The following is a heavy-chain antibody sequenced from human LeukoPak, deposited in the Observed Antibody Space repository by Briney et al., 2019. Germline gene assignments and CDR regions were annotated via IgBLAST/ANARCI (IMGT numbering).Heavy chain of an antibody. CDR3: ARVIGIVGATGAFDI. D-gene: IGHD1-26*01. Sequence: ASVKVSCKASGYTFTSYDINWVRQATGQGLEWMGWINPNSGGTNYAQKFQGRVTMTRDTSISTAYMELSRLRSDDTAVYYCARVIGIVGATGAFDIWGQGTMVTVSS. V-gene: IGHV1-2*02. CDR1: GYTFTSYD. J-gene: IGHJ3*02. CDR2: INPNSGGT.